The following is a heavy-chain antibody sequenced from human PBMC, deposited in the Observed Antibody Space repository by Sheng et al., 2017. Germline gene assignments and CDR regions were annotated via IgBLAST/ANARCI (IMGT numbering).Heavy chain of an antibody. J-gene: IGHJ6*01. V-gene: IGHV1-69*13. CDR3: ASSASSGWSPFPRYYYYGMTS. D-gene: IGHD6-19*01. CDR1: GGTFSSYA. CDR2: IIPIFGTA. Sequence: QVQLVQSGAEVKKPGSSVKVSCKASGGTFSSYAISWVRQAPGQGLEWMGGIIPIFGTANYAQKFQGRVTITADESTSTAYMELSSLRSEDTAVYYCASSASSGWSPFPRYYYYGMTSGRRTTVTVSS.